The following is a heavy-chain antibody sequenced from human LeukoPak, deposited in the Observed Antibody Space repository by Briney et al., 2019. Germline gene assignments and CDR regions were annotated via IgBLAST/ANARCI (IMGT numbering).Heavy chain of an antibody. D-gene: IGHD3-22*01. CDR3: ARLSGYSSGHYYSDY. CDR1: GGSFSGYY. Sequence: PSETLSLTCAVYGGSFSGYYWSWIRQPPGKGLEWIGEINHSGSTNYNPSLKSRVAISVDTSKNQFSLKLSSVTAADTAVYYCARLSGYSSGHYYSDYWGQGTLVTVSS. J-gene: IGHJ4*02. CDR2: INHSGST. V-gene: IGHV4-34*01.